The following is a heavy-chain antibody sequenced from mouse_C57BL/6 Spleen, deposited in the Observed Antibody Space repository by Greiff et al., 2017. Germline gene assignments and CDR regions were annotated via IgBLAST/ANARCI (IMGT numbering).Heavy chain of an antibody. V-gene: IGHV1-15*01. J-gene: IGHJ2*01. CDR2: IDPETGGT. D-gene: IGHD4-1*01. CDR3: TRDNWDGGYFDY. CDR1: GYTFTDYE. Sequence: VKLVESGAELVRPGASVTLSCKASGYTFTDYEMHWVKQTPVHGLEWIGAIDPETGGTAYNQKFKGKAILTADKSSSTAYMELRSLTSEDSAVYYCTRDNWDGGYFDYWGQGTTLTVSS.